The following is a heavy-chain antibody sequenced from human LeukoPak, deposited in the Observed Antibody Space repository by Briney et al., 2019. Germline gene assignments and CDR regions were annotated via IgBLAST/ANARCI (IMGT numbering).Heavy chain of an antibody. CDR1: GFTISSYW. Sequence: GGSLRLSCAASGFTISSYWMSWVRQAPGKGLEWVANIKEDGSDKYYVDSVKGRFTISRDNAKNSLYLQMNSLRAEDTAVYYCARASAVAGTREYWGQGTLVTVSS. V-gene: IGHV3-7*01. D-gene: IGHD6-19*01. CDR2: IKEDGSDK. CDR3: ARASAVAGTREY. J-gene: IGHJ4*02.